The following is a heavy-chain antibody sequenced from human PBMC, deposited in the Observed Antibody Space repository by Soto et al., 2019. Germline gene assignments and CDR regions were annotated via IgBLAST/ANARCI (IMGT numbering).Heavy chain of an antibody. J-gene: IGHJ6*04. CDR2: IYHNERT. Sequence: QVQLQESGPGLVKPSGTLSLTCAVSGVSISSSQWWSWVRQPPGKGLEWIGEIYHNERTNYNPSRKSRLTMSLDRSQNQVSLKLSSVTAADTATYYCGSTKDYFYGVDVWGKGTTVTVSS. V-gene: IGHV4-4*02. CDR1: GVSISSSQW. CDR3: GSTKDYFYGVDV.